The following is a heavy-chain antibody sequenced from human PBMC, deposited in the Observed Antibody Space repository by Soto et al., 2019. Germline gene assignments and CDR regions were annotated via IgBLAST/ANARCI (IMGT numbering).Heavy chain of an antibody. CDR1: GFTFSSYA. V-gene: IGHV3-23*01. CDR3: AKESAWFGELSALDV. Sequence: EVQLLASGGGLVQPGGSLRLSCAASGFTFSSYAMSWVRQAPGKGLEWVSAISGSGGSTYYADSVKGRFTISRNNSKNTLYLQMNSLRAEDTDVYYCAKESAWFGELSALDVWGKGTTVTVSS. D-gene: IGHD3-10*01. CDR2: ISGSGGST. J-gene: IGHJ6*04.